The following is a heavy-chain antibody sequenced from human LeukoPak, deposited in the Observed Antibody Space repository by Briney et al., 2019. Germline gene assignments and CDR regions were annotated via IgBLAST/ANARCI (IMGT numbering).Heavy chain of an antibody. Sequence: PGGSLRLSCAASGFTFSSYWMTWVRQAPGTVLQWVANIKPDGGEKYYVDSVKGRFTISRDNAKNSLYLEMNSLRPEDTAVYYCVRGSSGTAVRGISWAWFDPWGQGTLVTVSS. CDR2: IKPDGGEK. J-gene: IGHJ5*02. V-gene: IGHV3-7*05. CDR3: VRGSSGTAVRGISWAWFDP. CDR1: GFTFSSYW. D-gene: IGHD3-10*01.